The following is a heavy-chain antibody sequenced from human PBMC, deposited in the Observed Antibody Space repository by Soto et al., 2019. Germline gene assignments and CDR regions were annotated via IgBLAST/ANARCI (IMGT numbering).Heavy chain of an antibody. J-gene: IGHJ6*02. Sequence: QVQLVESGGGVVQPGRSLRLSCAASGFTFNNYGMHWVRQAPGKGLEWLAVIWNDGSNSSYANSVKGRFTISRDNSKNTLYLQMSSLRAEDTAVYYCARRQIPPPTRGAANARGGMDVWGQGTTVTGSS. CDR3: ARRQIPPPTRGAANARGGMDV. CDR2: IWNDGSNS. V-gene: IGHV3-33*01. D-gene: IGHD6-13*01. CDR1: GFTFNNYG.